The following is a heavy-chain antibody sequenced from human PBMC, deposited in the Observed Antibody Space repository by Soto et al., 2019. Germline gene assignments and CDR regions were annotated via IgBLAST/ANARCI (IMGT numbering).Heavy chain of an antibody. CDR3: ARYCSVGSCDHSHYYYAMDV. CDR2: ISGTGDTI. CDR1: GFTFISYG. D-gene: IGHD2-15*01. V-gene: IGHV3-48*02. J-gene: IGHJ6*02. Sequence: GGSLRLSCAASGFTFISYGMNWVRQAPGKGLEWISYISGTGDTIYYADSVKGRFTISRDNARNSLYLQVNSLREGDTAVYYCARYCSVGSCDHSHYYYAMDVWGQGTTVTVSS.